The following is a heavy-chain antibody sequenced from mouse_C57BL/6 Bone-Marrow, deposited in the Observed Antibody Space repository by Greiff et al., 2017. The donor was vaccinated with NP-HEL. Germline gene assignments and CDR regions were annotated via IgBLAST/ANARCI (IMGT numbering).Heavy chain of an antibody. V-gene: IGHV1-52*01. D-gene: IGHD3-1*01. CDR1: GYTFTSYW. CDR2: IDPSDSET. J-gene: IGHJ2*01. CDR3: ARNNHRGFAY. Sequence: QVQLKQPGAELVRPGSSVKLSCKASGYTFTSYWMHWVKQRPIQGLEWIGNIDPSDSETHYNQKFKDKATLTVDKSSSTAYMQLSSLTSEDSAVYYCARNNHRGFAYWGQGTTLTVSS.